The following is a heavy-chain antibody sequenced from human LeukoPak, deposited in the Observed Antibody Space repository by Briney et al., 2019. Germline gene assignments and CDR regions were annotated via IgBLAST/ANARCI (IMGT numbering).Heavy chain of an antibody. J-gene: IGHJ4*02. CDR1: GFTFSSYS. CDR2: ISSSSSYI. D-gene: IGHD3-3*01. Sequence: GGSLRLSCAASGFTFSSYSMNWVRRAPGKGLEWVSSISSSSSYIYYADSVKGRFTISRDNAKNSLYLQMNSLRAEDTAVYYCARPYYDFWSGPNRGSFDYWGQGTLVTVSS. CDR3: ARPYYDFWSGPNRGSFDY. V-gene: IGHV3-21*01.